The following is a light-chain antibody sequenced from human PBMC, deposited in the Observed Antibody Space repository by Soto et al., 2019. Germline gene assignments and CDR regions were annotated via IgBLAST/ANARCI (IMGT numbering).Light chain of an antibody. J-gene: IGLJ3*02. CDR3: ATWDDALKGPV. V-gene: IGLV1-44*01. CDR2: TND. CDR1: SSNIGSKP. Sequence: QSVLTQPPSASGTPGQRVTISCSGSSSNIGSKPINWYQHLPGTAPKLLIFTNDRRPSGVPDRFSGSKSGTSGSLAITGLQSADEADYYCATWDDALKGPVFGGGTKLIVL.